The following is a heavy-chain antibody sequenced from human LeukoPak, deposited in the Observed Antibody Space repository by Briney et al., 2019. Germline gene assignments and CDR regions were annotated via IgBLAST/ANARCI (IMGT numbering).Heavy chain of an antibody. J-gene: IGHJ5*02. CDR1: GGTFSSYA. CDR3: ARDHGDGSWFDP. Sequence: SVKVSCKASGGTFSSYAISWVRQAPGQGLEWMGRIIPILGIVNYAQKFQGRVTITADKSTSTAYMELSSLRSEDTAVYYCARDHGDGSWFDPWGQGTLVTVSS. V-gene: IGHV1-69*04. CDR2: IIPILGIV. D-gene: IGHD7-27*01.